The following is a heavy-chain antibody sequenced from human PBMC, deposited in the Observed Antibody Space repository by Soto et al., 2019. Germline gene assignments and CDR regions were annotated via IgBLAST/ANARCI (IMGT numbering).Heavy chain of an antibody. CDR1: GFTFSTYS. J-gene: IGHJ6*02. V-gene: IGHV3-21*01. CDR2: ISSRSDI. Sequence: GGSLRLSCVGSGFTFSTYSINWVRQAPGKGLEWVSSISSRSDIYYADSVKGRFTISRDNAKNSVSLQINSLRADDTAVYYCAREYTAWPRVYGLDVWGQETTVTVSS. CDR3: AREYTAWPRVYGLDV. D-gene: IGHD2-2*02.